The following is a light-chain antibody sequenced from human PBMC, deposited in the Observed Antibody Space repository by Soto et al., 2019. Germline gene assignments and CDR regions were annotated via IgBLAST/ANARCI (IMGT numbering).Light chain of an antibody. CDR1: SSDVGGSNF. Sequence: QSALTQPASVSDSPGQSITISCTGTSSDVGGSNFVSWYQQHPGKPPKLIIYDVANRPSGVSNRSSGSKSGSTASLIISRLQTEDEADYYCVSYTSSTTYVFGTGTRSPS. J-gene: IGLJ1*01. CDR2: DVA. V-gene: IGLV2-14*03. CDR3: VSYTSSTTYV.